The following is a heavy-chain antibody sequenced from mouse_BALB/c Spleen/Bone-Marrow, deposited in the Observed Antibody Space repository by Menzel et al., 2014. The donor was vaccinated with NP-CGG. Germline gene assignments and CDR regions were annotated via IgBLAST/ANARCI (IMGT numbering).Heavy chain of an antibody. Sequence: EVQLQQSGPELVKPGASVKMSCKASGYTFTSYIMHWVKQKPGQGLEWIGYINPYNDGTKYNEKFKGKATLTSDKSSSTAYMKLSSLTSEDSAVYYCARRWLPYAMDYWGQGTSVTVSS. CDR1: GYTFTSYI. J-gene: IGHJ4*01. CDR3: ARRWLPYAMDY. V-gene: IGHV1-14*01. D-gene: IGHD2-3*01. CDR2: INPYNDGT.